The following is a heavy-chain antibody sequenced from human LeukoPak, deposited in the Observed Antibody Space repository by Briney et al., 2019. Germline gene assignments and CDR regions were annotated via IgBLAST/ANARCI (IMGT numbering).Heavy chain of an antibody. D-gene: IGHD6-19*01. CDR1: GFTFGDYL. CDR3: SRGSGWLSVY. Sequence: PGGSLRLSCTASGFTFGDYLMSWFRQAPGKWLEWIGFISGGTTEYAASVKGRFTISRDDSTSIAYLKLNILTTEDTAVYYCSRGSGWLSVYWGQGTLVNVSS. CDR2: ISGGTT. V-gene: IGHV3-49*03. J-gene: IGHJ4*02.